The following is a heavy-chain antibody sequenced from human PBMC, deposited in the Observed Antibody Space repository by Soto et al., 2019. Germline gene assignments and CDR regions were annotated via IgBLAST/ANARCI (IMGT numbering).Heavy chain of an antibody. CDR2: IVPMLGTP. J-gene: IGHJ6*02. CDR1: GGTFDNFI. D-gene: IGHD1-7*01. V-gene: IGHV1-69*01. Sequence: QVQLVQSGAEVKEPGSSVRVSCKASGGTFDNFIMNWVRQTPGRGLEWMGGIVPMLGTPTYAEKFKGRVTISATGSTSTMYMDVTILRSQDTAIYYCARNGTLSSSLSQYSGMDVGGQGTGVTVSS. CDR3: ARNGTLSSSLSQYSGMDV.